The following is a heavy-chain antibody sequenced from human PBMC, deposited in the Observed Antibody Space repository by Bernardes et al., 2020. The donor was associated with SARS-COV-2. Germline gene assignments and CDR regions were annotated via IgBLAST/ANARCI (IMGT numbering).Heavy chain of an antibody. CDR1: GYTFPGYY. CDR3: ARGGAGRTYYYYGMDV. CDR2: INPNSGGT. Sequence: ASVKVSCKAYGYTFPGYYMHWVRQAPGQGLEWMGWINPNSGGTNYAQKFQGWVTMTRDTSISTAYMELSRLRSDDTAVYYCARGGAGRTYYYYGMDVWGQGTTVTVSS. J-gene: IGHJ6*02. D-gene: IGHD3-16*01. V-gene: IGHV1-2*04.